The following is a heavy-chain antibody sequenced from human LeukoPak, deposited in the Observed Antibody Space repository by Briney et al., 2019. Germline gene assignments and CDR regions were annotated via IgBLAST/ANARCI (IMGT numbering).Heavy chain of an antibody. Sequence: SETLSLTCAVYGGSLSSYYWSWIRQPPGKGLEWIGEINHSGSTNYNPSLKSRVTISVDTSKNQFSLKLSSVTAADTAVYYCAREDTVTRVLDYWGQGTLVTVSS. D-gene: IGHD4-17*01. J-gene: IGHJ4*02. CDR3: AREDTVTRVLDY. CDR1: GGSLSSYY. CDR2: INHSGST. V-gene: IGHV4-34*01.